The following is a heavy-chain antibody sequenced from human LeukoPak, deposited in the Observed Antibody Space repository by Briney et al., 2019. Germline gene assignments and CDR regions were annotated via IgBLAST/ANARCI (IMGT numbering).Heavy chain of an antibody. CDR1: GYTLTELS. CDR2: FDPEDGET. D-gene: IGHD3-22*01. CDR3: ATGYYYDSSGYNGLDP. V-gene: IGHV1-24*01. Sequence: ASVKVSCKGSGYTLTELSMHWVRQAPGKGLEWMGGFDPEDGETIYAQKFQGRVTMTEDTSTDTAYMELSSLRSEDTAVYYCATGYYYDSSGYNGLDPWGQGTLVTVSS. J-gene: IGHJ5*02.